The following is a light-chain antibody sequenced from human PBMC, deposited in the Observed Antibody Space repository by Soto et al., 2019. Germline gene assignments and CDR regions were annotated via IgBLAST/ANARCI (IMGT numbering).Light chain of an antibody. CDR2: AAS. V-gene: IGKV1-39*01. Sequence: DIQMTQSPSSLSSSIGDRVTISCRASQDISSSLNWYQHKSGKAPKLLIYAASGLHSGVPSRFSGSGSGTDFTLTISSLQPDDFATYYCQQYNTFSTFGQGTKVEIK. CDR3: QQYNTFST. CDR1: QDISSS. J-gene: IGKJ1*01.